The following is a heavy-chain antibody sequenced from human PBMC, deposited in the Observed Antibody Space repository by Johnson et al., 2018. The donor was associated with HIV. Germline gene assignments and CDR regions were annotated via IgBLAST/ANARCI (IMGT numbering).Heavy chain of an antibody. CDR2: ISYDGSNK. V-gene: IGHV3-30*14. D-gene: IGHD2-2*02. Sequence: QVQLVESGGGLVKPGGSLRLSCAASGFTVSNNYMSWVRQAPGKGLEWVAVISYDGSNKYYTDSVKGRFSISRDNSKNTVYLQMHSLRPEDTAVYYCATIWPGNFAFDIWGQGTVVTVSS. CDR3: ATIWPGNFAFDI. CDR1: GFTVSNNY. J-gene: IGHJ3*02.